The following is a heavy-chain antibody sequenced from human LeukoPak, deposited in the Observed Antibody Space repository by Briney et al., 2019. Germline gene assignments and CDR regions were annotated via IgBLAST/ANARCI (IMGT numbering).Heavy chain of an antibody. J-gene: IGHJ4*02. CDR2: IWYDGSNK. CDR3: AKGQNGYNRDIDY. V-gene: IGHV3-33*06. CDR1: GFTFSSYG. D-gene: IGHD5-24*01. Sequence: GRSLRLSCAASGFTFSSYGMHWVRQAPGKGLEWVAVIWYDGSNKYYADSVKGRFTISRDNSKNTLYLQMNSLRAEDTAVYYCAKGQNGYNRDIDYGGQGTLVTVSS.